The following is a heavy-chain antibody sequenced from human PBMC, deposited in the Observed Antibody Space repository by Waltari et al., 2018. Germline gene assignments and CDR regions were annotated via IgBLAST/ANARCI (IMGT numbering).Heavy chain of an antibody. Sequence: QLQLQESGPGLVKPSETLSLSCTVSGDSISSTTYYSCWIRQPPGKGLEWIRSIFYSGNTYHNPSLKSRVTISVDTSKNQFSLQLRSVTAADTAVYYCATHSGYNSGYPRWFDPWGQGTLVTVSS. CDR2: IFYSGNT. CDR1: GDSISSTTYY. V-gene: IGHV4-39*01. J-gene: IGHJ5*02. CDR3: ATHSGYNSGYPRWFDP. D-gene: IGHD5-12*01.